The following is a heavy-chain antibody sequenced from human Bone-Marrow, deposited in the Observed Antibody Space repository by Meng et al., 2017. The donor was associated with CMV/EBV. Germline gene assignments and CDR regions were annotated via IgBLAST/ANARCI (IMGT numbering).Heavy chain of an antibody. CDR3: ARGWYSSSWFLDY. V-gene: IGHV3-9*03. D-gene: IGHD6-13*01. Sequence: GGSLRLSCAASGFTFDDYAMHWVRQAPGKGLEWVSGISWNSGSIGYADSVKGRFTISRDNTKNSLYLQMSSLRAEDMALYYCARGWYSSSWFLDYWGQGTLVTVSS. J-gene: IGHJ4*02. CDR2: ISWNSGSI. CDR1: GFTFDDYA.